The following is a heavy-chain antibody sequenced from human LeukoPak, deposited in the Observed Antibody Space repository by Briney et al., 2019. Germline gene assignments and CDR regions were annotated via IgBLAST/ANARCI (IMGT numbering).Heavy chain of an antibody. D-gene: IGHD6-19*01. Sequence: SETLSLTGTVSGGSISSYYWSWIRQPPGKGLEWIGYIYYSGSTNYNPSLKSRVTISVDTSKNQFSLKLSSVTAADTAVYYCARHWLTDAFDIWGQGTMVTVSS. CDR3: ARHWLTDAFDI. CDR1: GGSISSYY. V-gene: IGHV4-59*08. CDR2: IYYSGST. J-gene: IGHJ3*02.